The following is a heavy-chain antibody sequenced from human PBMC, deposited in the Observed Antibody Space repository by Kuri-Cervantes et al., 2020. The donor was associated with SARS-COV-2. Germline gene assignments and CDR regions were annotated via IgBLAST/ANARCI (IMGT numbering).Heavy chain of an antibody. CDR3: ARDDGRRIFGVVINYYYYMDV. V-gene: IGHV1-18*01. D-gene: IGHD3-3*01. CDR2: ISAYNGNT. Sequence: ASVKVSCKASGYTFTSYGISWVRQAPGQGLEWMGWISAYNGNTNYAQKLQGRVTMTTDTSTSTAYMELRSLRSDDTAVYYCARDDGRRIFGVVINYYYYMDVWGKGTTVTVSS. J-gene: IGHJ6*03. CDR1: GYTFTSYG.